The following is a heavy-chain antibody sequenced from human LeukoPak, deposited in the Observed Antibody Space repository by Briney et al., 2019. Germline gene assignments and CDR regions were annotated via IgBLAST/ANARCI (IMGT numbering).Heavy chain of an antibody. CDR3: ARDRGLWFGDYCMDV. CDR2: IYYSGST. V-gene: IGHV4-59*01. J-gene: IGHJ6*02. D-gene: IGHD3-10*01. CDR1: GGSISSYY. Sequence: SETLSLTCTVSGGSISSYYWSWIRQPPGKGLEWIGYIYYSGSTNYNPSLKSRVTISVDTAKNQFSLKLSSVTAADAAVYYGARDRGLWFGDYCMDVWGQGTTVTVSS.